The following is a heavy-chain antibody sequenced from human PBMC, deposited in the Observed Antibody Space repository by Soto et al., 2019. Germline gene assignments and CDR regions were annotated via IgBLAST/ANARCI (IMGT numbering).Heavy chain of an antibody. CDR2: IYYTGST. CDR1: GGSISTYY. Sequence: PSETLSLTCTISGGSISTYYWSWIRQPPGKGLEWIGHIYYTGSTNYNPSLKSRVTISVDTSKNQFSLKLSSVTAADTAVYYCARQSGYLDYWGQGTLVTVSS. CDR3: ARQSGYLDY. D-gene: IGHD3-3*01. J-gene: IGHJ4*02. V-gene: IGHV4-59*08.